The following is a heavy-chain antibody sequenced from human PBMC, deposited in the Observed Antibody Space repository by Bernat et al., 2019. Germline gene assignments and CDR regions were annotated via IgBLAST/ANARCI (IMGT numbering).Heavy chain of an antibody. CDR3: ARRLKLLSTGDAFDL. Sequence: QVQLQESGPGLVKPSETLSLTCTVSGGSISSFYWTWIRQPPGKGLEWIGYIYYSGSTNYNPSLKSRVTISVDTSKNQFSLKLSSVTAADTAVYYCARRLKLLSTGDAFDLWGQGTMITVSS. CDR1: GGSISSFY. CDR2: IYYSGST. J-gene: IGHJ3*01. D-gene: IGHD3-10*01. V-gene: IGHV4-59*08.